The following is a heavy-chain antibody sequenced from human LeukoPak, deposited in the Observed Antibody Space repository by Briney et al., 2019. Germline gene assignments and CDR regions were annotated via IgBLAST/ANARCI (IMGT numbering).Heavy chain of an antibody. CDR3: AADIAAAGRFDY. D-gene: IGHD6-13*01. V-gene: IGHV3-11*06. J-gene: IGHJ4*02. CDR2: ISSSSSYT. Sequence: GGSLRLSCAASGFTFSDYYMSWIRQAPGKGLEWVSYISSSSSYTNYADSVKGRFTISRDNSKNTLYLQMNSLRAEDTAVYYCAADIAAAGRFDYWGQGTLVTVSS. CDR1: GFTFSDYY.